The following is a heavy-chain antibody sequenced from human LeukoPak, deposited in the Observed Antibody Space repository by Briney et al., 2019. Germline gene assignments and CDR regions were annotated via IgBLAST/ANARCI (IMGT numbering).Heavy chain of an antibody. CDR3: ARGNGWKLHDY. J-gene: IGHJ4*02. CDR1: GDSISYSY. D-gene: IGHD2-15*01. V-gene: IGHV4-4*07. CDR2: VAKSGSVLYN. Sequence: SETLSLTCTVSGDSISYSYWSWIRQPAGKGLEWIGRVAKSGSVLYNNYDSSLRSRVALSVDPSKNQFSLKINAVTAADTAMYYCARGNGWKLHDYWGQGTQVTVSS.